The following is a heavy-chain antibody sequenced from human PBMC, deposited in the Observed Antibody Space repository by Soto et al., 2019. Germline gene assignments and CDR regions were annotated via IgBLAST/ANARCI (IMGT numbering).Heavy chain of an antibody. CDR2: MNPNFGNT. J-gene: IGHJ4*02. Sequence: ASVKVSCKASGYTFTSYDINWVRQATGQGLEWMGWMNPNFGNTNYAQKFQGRVTITTDKSTSTAYMELSSLRSEDTAVYYCARVVATIFDYWGQGTLVTVSS. V-gene: IGHV1-8*01. D-gene: IGHD5-12*01. CDR3: ARVVATIFDY. CDR1: GYTFTSYD.